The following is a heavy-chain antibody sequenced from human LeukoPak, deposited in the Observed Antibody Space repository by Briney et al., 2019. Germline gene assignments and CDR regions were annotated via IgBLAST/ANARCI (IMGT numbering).Heavy chain of an antibody. CDR1: GFTVSSNY. Sequence: PGGSLRLSCAASGFTVSSNYMSWVRQAPGKGLEWVSVIYSGGSTYYADSGEGRLTISRNNSINTTYLQMNSLRAEDTAVYYCAREWAYWGQGTLVTVSS. J-gene: IGHJ4*02. CDR2: IYSGGST. CDR3: AREWAY. V-gene: IGHV3-66*01.